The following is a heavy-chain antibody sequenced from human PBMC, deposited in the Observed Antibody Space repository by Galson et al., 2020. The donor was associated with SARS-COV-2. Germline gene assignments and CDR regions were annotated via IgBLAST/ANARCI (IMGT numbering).Heavy chain of an antibody. Sequence: GESLKISCAASGFTFSSYGMHWVRQAPGKGLEWVAFIRYDGSNKYYADSVKGRFTISRDNSKNTLYLQMNSLRAEDTAVYYCAKAPGTIFGVMGYWGQGTLVTVSS. D-gene: IGHD3-3*01. J-gene: IGHJ4*02. CDR3: AKAPGTIFGVMGY. V-gene: IGHV3-30*02. CDR2: IRYDGSNK. CDR1: GFTFSSYG.